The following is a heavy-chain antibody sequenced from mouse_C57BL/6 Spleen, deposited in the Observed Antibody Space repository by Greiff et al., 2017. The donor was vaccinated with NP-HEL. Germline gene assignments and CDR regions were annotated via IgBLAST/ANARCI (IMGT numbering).Heavy chain of an antibody. D-gene: IGHD2-3*01. CDR1: GFTFSDYY. J-gene: IGHJ1*03. CDR2: INYDGSST. V-gene: IGHV5-16*01. CDR3: ARGYDGYYEYFDV. Sequence: DVKLVESEGGLVQPGSSMKLSCTASGFTFSDYYMAWVRQVPEKGLEWVANINYDGSSTYYLDSLKSRFIISRDNAKNILYLQMSSLKSADTATYYCARGYDGYYEYFDVWGTGTTVTVSS.